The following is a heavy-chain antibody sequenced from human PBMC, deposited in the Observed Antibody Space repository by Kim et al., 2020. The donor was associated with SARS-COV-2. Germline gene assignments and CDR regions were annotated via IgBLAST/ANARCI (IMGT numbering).Heavy chain of an antibody. CDR2: T. CDR3: ARHYGSGSFDY. V-gene: IGHV4-61*07. Sequence: TNYNPSLKSRVTIAVDTSKNQFSRKRSSVTAADTAVYYCARHYGSGSFDYWGQGTLVTVSS. D-gene: IGHD3-10*01. J-gene: IGHJ4*02.